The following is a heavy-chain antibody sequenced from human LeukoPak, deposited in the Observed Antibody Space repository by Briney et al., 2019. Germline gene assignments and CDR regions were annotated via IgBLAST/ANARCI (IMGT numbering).Heavy chain of an antibody. Sequence: GGSLRLSCAASGFTFSSYNMNWVRQAPGKGLEWVSSISSSALNVYYADSVKGRFTISRDNAKNSLYLQMNSLRAEDTAAYYCARDRKGVMDYWGQGTLVTVSS. D-gene: IGHD2-8*01. CDR2: ISSSALNV. J-gene: IGHJ4*02. CDR1: GFTFSSYN. V-gene: IGHV3-21*04. CDR3: ARDRKGVMDY.